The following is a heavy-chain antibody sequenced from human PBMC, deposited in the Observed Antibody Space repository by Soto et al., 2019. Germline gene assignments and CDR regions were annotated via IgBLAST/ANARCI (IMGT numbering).Heavy chain of an antibody. J-gene: IGHJ4*02. CDR2: IYYSGST. CDR1: GGSISSSSYY. Sequence: QLKLQESGPGLVKPSEPLSLTCTVSGGSISSSSYYWGWIRQPPGKGLEWIGSIYYSGSTYYNPSLKSRVTITVDTSKNHFSLKLSSVTAADTAVYYCARRGKYSYGSKYYFDYWGQGTLVTVSS. CDR3: ARRGKYSYGSKYYFDY. V-gene: IGHV4-39*01. D-gene: IGHD5-18*01.